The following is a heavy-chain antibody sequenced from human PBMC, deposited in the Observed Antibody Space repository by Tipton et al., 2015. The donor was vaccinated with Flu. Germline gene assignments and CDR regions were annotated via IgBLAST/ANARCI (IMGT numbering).Heavy chain of an antibody. D-gene: IGHD5-24*01. V-gene: IGHV4-39*07. J-gene: IGHJ4*02. CDR2: FYYDVGT. Sequence: TLSLTCTVSGASLRSSSYYWGWIRQPQGKGLKWIGSFYYDVGTYYNPSLNSRVTISVDESKNQFSLRLTSVTAADTAVYYCVRTKDGYTLSNFVYWGQGTLVTVSS. CDR3: VRTKDGYTLSNFVY. CDR1: GASLRSSSYY.